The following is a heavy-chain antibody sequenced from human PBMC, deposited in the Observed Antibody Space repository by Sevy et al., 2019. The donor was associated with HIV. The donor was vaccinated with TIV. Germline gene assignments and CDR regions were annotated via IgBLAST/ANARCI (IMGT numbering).Heavy chain of an antibody. Sequence: GSLRPSCAASGFTFSTYGMHWVRQAPGKGLEWVAVIWVGGSNTYFADSVKGRVTISRDIAKNTLHLQMNSLRAEDTAVYYCARDLEFYDYGDYGPAFMPDYWGQGTLVTVSS. CDR2: IWVGGSNT. D-gene: IGHD4-17*01. V-gene: IGHV3-33*01. CDR3: ARDLEFYDYGDYGPAFMPDY. CDR1: GFTFSTYG. J-gene: IGHJ4*02.